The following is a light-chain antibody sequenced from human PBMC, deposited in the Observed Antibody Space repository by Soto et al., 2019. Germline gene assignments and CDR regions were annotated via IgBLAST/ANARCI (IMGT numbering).Light chain of an antibody. CDR2: GAS. J-gene: IGKJ5*01. V-gene: IGKV3-20*01. CDR3: QQYGRSPLIT. CDR1: QSVSSSY. Sequence: EIVLTQSPGTLSLSPGERATLSCRASQSVSSSYLVWYQQKPGQAPRLLIYGASSRATGIPDRFSGSGSGTDFTLTISRLEPEDFAVYYCQQYGRSPLITFGQGTRLEIK.